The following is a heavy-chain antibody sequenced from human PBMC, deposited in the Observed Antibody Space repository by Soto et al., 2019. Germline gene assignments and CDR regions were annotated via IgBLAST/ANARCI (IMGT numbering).Heavy chain of an antibody. Sequence: GASVKVSCKASGYTFTSYGISWVRQAPGQGLEWMGWISAYNGNTNYAQKLQGRVTMTTDTSTSTAYMELRSLRSDDTAVYYCARGDPYCSGGSCYGMDVWGQGTKVTVSS. D-gene: IGHD2-15*01. CDR1: GYTFTSYG. J-gene: IGHJ6*02. V-gene: IGHV1-18*01. CDR3: ARGDPYCSGGSCYGMDV. CDR2: ISAYNGNT.